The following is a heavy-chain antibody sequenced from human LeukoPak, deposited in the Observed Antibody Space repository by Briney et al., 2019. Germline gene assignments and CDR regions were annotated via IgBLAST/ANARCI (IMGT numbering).Heavy chain of an antibody. CDR2: IGSSGSTI. CDR3: ARDGYNRYPFDS. J-gene: IGHJ4*02. D-gene: IGHD5-24*01. V-gene: IGHV3-48*03. CDR1: GFTFSSYE. Sequence: GGSLTLSCAASGFTFSSYEMNWVSQSPGKGLEWVSYIGSSGSTIYYADSVKGRFTISRDNAKNSLYLQMNSLRAEDTAVYYCARDGYNRYPFDSWGQGNLVTVSS.